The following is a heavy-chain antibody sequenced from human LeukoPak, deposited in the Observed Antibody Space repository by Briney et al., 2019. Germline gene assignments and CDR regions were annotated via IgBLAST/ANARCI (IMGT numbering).Heavy chain of an antibody. CDR2: IYYSGST. CDR1: GGSFSSGDYY. V-gene: IGHV4-30-4*01. Sequence: SETLSLTCTVSGGSFSSGDYYWSWIRQPPGKGLEWIGYIYYSGSTYYNPSLKSRVTISVDTSKNQFSLKLSSVTAADTAVYYCARSSRAAYDSSGYYYGYFQHWGQGTLVTVSS. J-gene: IGHJ1*01. D-gene: IGHD3-22*01. CDR3: ARSSRAAYDSSGYYYGYFQH.